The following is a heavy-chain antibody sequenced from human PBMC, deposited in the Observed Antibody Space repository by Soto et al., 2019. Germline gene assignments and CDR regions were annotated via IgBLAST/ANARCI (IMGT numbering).Heavy chain of an antibody. CDR3: AKGALYNYGDPIDY. J-gene: IGHJ4*02. CDR1: GFTFSTYA. Sequence: EVQLLESGGGLEQPGGSLRLSCAASGFTFSTYAMNWVRQAPGKGLEWVSTISGSSSRTYYADSVKGRFTISRDNWKNTLNLQMNSLRAEDTALYYCAKGALYNYGDPIDYWGQGTLVTVSS. D-gene: IGHD5-12*01. CDR2: ISGSSSRT. V-gene: IGHV3-23*01.